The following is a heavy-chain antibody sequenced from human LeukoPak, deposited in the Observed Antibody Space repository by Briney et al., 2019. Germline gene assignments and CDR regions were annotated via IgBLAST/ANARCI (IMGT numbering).Heavy chain of an antibody. Sequence: GGSLRLSCVASGFIFRSYSMNWVRQAPGKGLEWISSIGASSGRTSYADSVKGRFTISRDNAKNSLFLQMNSLRAEDTAVYYCARDQSGRVWDYWGQGTLVTVSS. D-gene: IGHD3-10*01. CDR3: ARDQSGRVWDY. CDR1: GFIFRSYS. J-gene: IGHJ4*02. CDR2: IGASSGRT. V-gene: IGHV3-21*06.